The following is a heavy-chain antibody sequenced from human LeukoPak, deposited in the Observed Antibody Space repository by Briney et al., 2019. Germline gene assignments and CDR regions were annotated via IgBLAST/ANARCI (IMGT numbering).Heavy chain of an antibody. D-gene: IGHD3-3*01. Sequence: ASVKVSCKGSGYTFTSYAMNWVRQAPGQGLEWMGWINTNTGNPTYAQGFTGRFVFSLDTSVSTAYLQISSLKAEDTAVYYCARTREYYDFWSGYYTGTDAFDIWGQGTMVTVSS. J-gene: IGHJ3*02. CDR1: GYTFTSYA. CDR3: ARTREYYDFWSGYYTGTDAFDI. CDR2: INTNTGNP. V-gene: IGHV7-4-1*02.